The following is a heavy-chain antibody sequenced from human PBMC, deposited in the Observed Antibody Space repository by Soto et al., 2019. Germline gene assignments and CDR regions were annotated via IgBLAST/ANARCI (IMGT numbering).Heavy chain of an antibody. CDR1: GGSIRTLY. CDR3: AREPRDTADGLDV. Sequence: QVQLQESGTGLVKPSETLSLRCSVSGGSIRTLYWTWVRQPAGKGLEWIGRIHTSGRSNYNPSLQRRVALSIDTPRNEFSLKPKSVTVADTAVYYCAREPRDTADGLDVWGQGTAVTVSS. V-gene: IGHV4-4*07. J-gene: IGHJ6*02. D-gene: IGHD5-18*01. CDR2: IHTSGRS.